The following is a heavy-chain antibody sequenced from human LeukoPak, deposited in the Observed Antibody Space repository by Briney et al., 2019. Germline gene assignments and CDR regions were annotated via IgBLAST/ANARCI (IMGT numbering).Heavy chain of an antibody. V-gene: IGHV4-34*01. J-gene: IGHJ4*01. CDR1: GGSFNGFY. D-gene: IGHD5-24*01. CDR2: VHPSGSP. CDR3: ARGLDSYKCGNY. Sequence: PSETLSLTCGVYGGSFNGFYLTWIRQPPGKGLEWIGEVHPSGSPYYNPSLKSRVPISVDTSKNQFSLTMNSLTAADAAIYYCARGLDSYKCGNYWGQGTLVTVST.